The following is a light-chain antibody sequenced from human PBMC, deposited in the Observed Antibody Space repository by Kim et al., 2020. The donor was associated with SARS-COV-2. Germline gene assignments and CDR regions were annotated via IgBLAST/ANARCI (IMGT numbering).Light chain of an antibody. V-gene: IGKV3-20*01. Sequence: EIVLTQSPDNLSLSQWERAVLSCRDSQNVRNTYICWYQQKVDQTPRLLIYVASTRATGIPDRFSGSGSVTDFTLTIIRLEPEDFVVYYCQRFVTSLVISFGQGTRLEI. CDR2: VAS. CDR1: QNVRNTY. J-gene: IGKJ5*01. CDR3: QRFVTSLVIS.